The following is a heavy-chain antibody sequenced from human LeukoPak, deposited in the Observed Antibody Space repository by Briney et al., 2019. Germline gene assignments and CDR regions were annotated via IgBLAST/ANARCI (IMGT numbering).Heavy chain of an antibody. CDR1: GFTFSTYS. V-gene: IGHV3-21*04. Sequence: GGSLRLSCAASGFTFSTYSMNWVRQAPGKGLEWVSCISTRSTYIYYADSVKGRFTISRDNSKNTLYLQMNSLRAEDTAVYYCANLYCSSTSCRDYWGQGTLVTVSP. D-gene: IGHD2-2*01. CDR3: ANLYCSSTSCRDY. CDR2: ISTRSTYI. J-gene: IGHJ4*02.